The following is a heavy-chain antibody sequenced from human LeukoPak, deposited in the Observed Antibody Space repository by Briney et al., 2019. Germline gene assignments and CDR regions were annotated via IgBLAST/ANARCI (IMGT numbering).Heavy chain of an antibody. CDR3: VRRAGGYSHPYDY. CDR2: IYSGGGT. CDR1: GFTVSSNY. J-gene: IGHJ4*02. V-gene: IGHV3-53*01. D-gene: IGHD4-23*01. Sequence: PGGSLRLSCAVSGFTVSSNYMSWVRQAPGKGLEWVSLIYSGGGTYYADSVRGRFTISRDDSKNTLYLQMNSLRAEDTAVYCCVRRAGGYSHPYDYWGQGTLVTVSS.